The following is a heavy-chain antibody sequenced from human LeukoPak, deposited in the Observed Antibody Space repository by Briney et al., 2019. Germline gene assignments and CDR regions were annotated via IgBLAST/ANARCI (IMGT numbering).Heavy chain of an antibody. CDR3: ARDGIAVAGTYGMDV. D-gene: IGHD6-19*01. CDR1: GGSFSSYY. Sequence: SETLSLTCTVSGGSFSSYYWSWIRQPPGKGLEWIGYIYYSGSTNYNPSLKSRVTISVDTSENQFSLKLSSVTAADTAVYYCARDGIAVAGTYGMDVWGQGTTVTVSS. CDR2: IYYSGST. J-gene: IGHJ6*02. V-gene: IGHV4-59*01.